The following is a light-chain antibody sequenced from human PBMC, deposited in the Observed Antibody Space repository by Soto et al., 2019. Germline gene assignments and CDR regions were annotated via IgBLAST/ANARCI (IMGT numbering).Light chain of an antibody. CDR3: QQYRDYSWT. J-gene: IGKJ1*01. CDR2: TAS. CDR1: QSIGIW. V-gene: IGKV1-5*03. Sequence: IQMTQSPSTVSASVGDRVAITCRASQSIGIWLAWYQQKPGKAPRFLIYTASTLLGGDPSRFSGSGSGTEFTLTISSLQPDDFATYYCQQYRDYSWTFGQGTKVEIK.